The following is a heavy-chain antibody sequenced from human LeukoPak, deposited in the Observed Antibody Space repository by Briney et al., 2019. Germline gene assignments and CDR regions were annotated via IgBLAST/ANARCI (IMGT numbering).Heavy chain of an antibody. CDR2: IYYSGST. D-gene: IGHD3-10*01. Sequence: KTSETLSLTCTVSGGSISSYYWSWIRQPPGKGLEWIGYIYYSGSTNYNPSLKSRVTISVDTSKNQFSLKLSSVTAADTAVYYCARLGFGEPHLDYWGQGTLVTVSS. CDR1: GGSISSYY. V-gene: IGHV4-59*08. J-gene: IGHJ4*02. CDR3: ARLGFGEPHLDY.